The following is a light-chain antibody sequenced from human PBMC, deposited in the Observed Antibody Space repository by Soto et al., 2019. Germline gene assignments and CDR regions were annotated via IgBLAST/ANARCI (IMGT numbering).Light chain of an antibody. V-gene: IGKV3-11*01. CDR2: DAS. Sequence: EVVLTQPPATLSLSPGERATLSCRASQSVSRYLAWYQQKPGQAPRLLIYDASNRATGIPARFSGSGSGTDFTLTISSLEPEDFAVYYCHQRDNGGTFGPGTKVDIK. J-gene: IGKJ3*01. CDR3: HQRDNGGT. CDR1: QSVSRY.